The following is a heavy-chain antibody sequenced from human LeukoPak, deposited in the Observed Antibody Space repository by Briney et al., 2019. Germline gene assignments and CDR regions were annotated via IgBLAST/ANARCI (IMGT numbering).Heavy chain of an antibody. CDR2: ISGSGGST. CDR3: AKDNEHIVVVTACFDY. Sequence: GGSLRLSCAASGFTFSSYAMSWVRQAPGKGLEWVSAISGSGGSTYYADSMKGRFTISRDNSKNTLYLQMNSLRAEDTAVYYCAKDNEHIVVVTACFDYWGQGTLVTVSS. CDR1: GFTFSSYA. J-gene: IGHJ4*02. D-gene: IGHD2-21*02. V-gene: IGHV3-23*01.